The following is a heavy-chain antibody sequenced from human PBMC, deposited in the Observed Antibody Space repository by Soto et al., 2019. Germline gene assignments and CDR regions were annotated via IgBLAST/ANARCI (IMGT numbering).Heavy chain of an antibody. V-gene: IGHV4-31*03. CDR3: ARADEVVTAIPY. D-gene: IGHD2-21*02. CDR1: GGSISSGGYY. Sequence: SETLSLTCTVSGGSISSGGYYWSWIRQHPGKGLEWIGYIYYSGSTYYNPSLKSRVTISVDTSKNQFSLKLSSVTAADTAVYYCARADEVVTAIPYWGQGTLVTVSS. J-gene: IGHJ4*02. CDR2: IYYSGST.